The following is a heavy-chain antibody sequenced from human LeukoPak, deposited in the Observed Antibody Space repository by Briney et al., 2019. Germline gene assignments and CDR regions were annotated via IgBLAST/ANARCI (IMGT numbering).Heavy chain of an antibody. Sequence: ASVKVSCKASGYTFTSYDINWVRQATGQGLEWMGWISAYNGTTNYAQKLQGRVTMTTDTSTSTAYMELRSLRSDDTAVYYCARGRFRDGYNGVDYWGQGTLVTVSS. CDR3: ARGRFRDGYNGVDY. CDR1: GYTFTSYD. D-gene: IGHD5-24*01. CDR2: ISAYNGTT. V-gene: IGHV1-18*01. J-gene: IGHJ4*02.